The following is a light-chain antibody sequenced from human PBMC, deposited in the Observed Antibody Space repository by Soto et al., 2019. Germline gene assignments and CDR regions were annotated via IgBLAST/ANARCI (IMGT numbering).Light chain of an antibody. CDR3: SSYTSSSTVV. V-gene: IGLV2-14*01. J-gene: IGLJ2*01. Sequence: QSVLTQPASVSGSPGQSITISCTGTSSDVGGYNYVSWYQQHPGKAPKLMIYDVSNRPSGVSNRFSGSKSGNTASLNISGLQAEDEADYYCSSYTSSSTVVFGGGTKLTDL. CDR2: DVS. CDR1: SSDVGGYNY.